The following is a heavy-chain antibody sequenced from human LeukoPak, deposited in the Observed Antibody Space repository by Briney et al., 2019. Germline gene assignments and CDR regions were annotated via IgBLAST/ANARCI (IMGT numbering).Heavy chain of an antibody. CDR1: GYSISSGYY. V-gene: IGHV4-38-2*01. CDR3: ATKSGPRNQNWFDP. CDR2: IDHSGST. D-gene: IGHD1-14*01. Sequence: PSETLSLTCAVSGYSISSGYYWGWIRQPPGKGLEWIGSIDHSGSTYYNPSLKSRVTISVDTSKNQFSLKLSSVTAADTAVYYCATKSGPRNQNWFDPWGQGTLVTVSS. J-gene: IGHJ5*02.